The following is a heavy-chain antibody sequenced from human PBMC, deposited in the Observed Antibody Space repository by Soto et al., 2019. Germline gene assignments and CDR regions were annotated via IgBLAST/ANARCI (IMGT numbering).Heavy chain of an antibody. J-gene: IGHJ5*02. CDR3: ARGNDDRYCSGGGCLTRAPWFDP. Sequence: QVQLQQWGAGLLKPSETLSLTCAVYGGSFSGYYWSWIRQPPGKGLEWIGEINHSGSTNYNPSLKSRVSISVDTSKNQFSLKLSSVTAADTAVYYCARGNDDRYCSGGGCLTRAPWFDPWGQGTLVTVSS. D-gene: IGHD2-15*01. CDR2: INHSGST. V-gene: IGHV4-34*01. CDR1: GGSFSGYY.